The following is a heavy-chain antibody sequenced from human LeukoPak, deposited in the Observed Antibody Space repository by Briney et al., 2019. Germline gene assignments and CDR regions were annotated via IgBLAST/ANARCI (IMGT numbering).Heavy chain of an antibody. D-gene: IGHD3-22*01. J-gene: IGHJ4*02. CDR2: ISTGGGTI. V-gene: IGHV3-48*01. Sequence: GGSLRLSCAASGFAFSTENMNWARQAPGKGLEWVSYISTGGGTIYYADSVKGRFSISRDNAKNSLYLQMNSLRAEDTAVYYCTTDFWYYDSSGYQAYFDYWGQGTLVTVSS. CDR3: TTDFWYYDSSGYQAYFDY. CDR1: GFAFSTEN.